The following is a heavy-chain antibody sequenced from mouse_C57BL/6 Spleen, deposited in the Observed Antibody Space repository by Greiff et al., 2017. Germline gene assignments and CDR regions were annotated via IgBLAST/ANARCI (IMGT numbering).Heavy chain of an antibody. CDR3: ARVGYDGTGDY. J-gene: IGHJ2*01. D-gene: IGHD2-3*01. CDR1: GYTFTDYN. CDR2: INPNNGGT. Sequence: EVQLVESGPELVKPGASVKMSCKASGYTFTDYNMHWVKQSHGKSLEWIGYINPNNGGTSYNQKFKGKATLTVNKSSSTAYMELRSLTSEDSAVYYCARVGYDGTGDYWGQGTTLTVSS. V-gene: IGHV1-22*01.